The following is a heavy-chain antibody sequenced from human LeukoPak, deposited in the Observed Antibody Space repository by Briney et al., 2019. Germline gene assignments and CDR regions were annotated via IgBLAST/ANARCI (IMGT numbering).Heavy chain of an antibody. Sequence: ASVKVSCTASGYTFTDYYINWVRQAPGQGLEWMGRINLKIGDTNYAQKFQGWVTMTRDTSISTAYMELSRLRSDDTAVYYCAREKAYSSSWSRPFVYYYGMDVWGQGTTVTVSS. D-gene: IGHD6-13*01. CDR1: GYTFTDYY. CDR2: INLKIGDT. J-gene: IGHJ6*02. V-gene: IGHV1-2*04. CDR3: AREKAYSSSWSRPFVYYYGMDV.